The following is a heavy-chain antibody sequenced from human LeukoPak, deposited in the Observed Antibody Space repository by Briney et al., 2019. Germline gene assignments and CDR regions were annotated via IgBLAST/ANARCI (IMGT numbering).Heavy chain of an antibody. CDR3: VGEDSSGYYFGGPYDAFDI. D-gene: IGHD3-22*01. CDR1: GFTFSSYW. CDR2: INSDGGST. V-gene: IGHV3-74*01. Sequence: GGSLRLSCAASGFTFSSYWMHWVRQAPGKGLVWVSRINSDGGSTSYADSVKGRFTISRDNAKNTLYLQMNSLRAEDTAVYYCVGEDSSGYYFGGPYDAFDIWGQGTMVTVSS. J-gene: IGHJ3*02.